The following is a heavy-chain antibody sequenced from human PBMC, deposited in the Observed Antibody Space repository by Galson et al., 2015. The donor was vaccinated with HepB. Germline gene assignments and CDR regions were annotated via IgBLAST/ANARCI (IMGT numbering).Heavy chain of an antibody. D-gene: IGHD6-6*01. V-gene: IGHV1-69*13. Sequence: SVKVSCKASGGTFSSYAISWVRQAPGQGLEWMGGIIPIFGTANYAQKFQGRVPITADESTSTAYMELSSLRSEDTAVYYCARSEYSSPRGAFDYWGQGTLVTVSS. CDR3: ARSEYSSPRGAFDY. CDR2: IIPIFGTA. CDR1: GGTFSSYA. J-gene: IGHJ4*02.